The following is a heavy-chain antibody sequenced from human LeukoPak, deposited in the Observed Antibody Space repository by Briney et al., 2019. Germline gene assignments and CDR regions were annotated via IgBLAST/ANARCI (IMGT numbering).Heavy chain of an antibody. V-gene: IGHV3-30*18. CDR2: VSYDGSNK. CDR3: AKDGDSGSPSRYGMDV. Sequence: GGSLRLSCAASGFTFSAYGMHWVRQAPGKGLEWVAVVSYDGSNKYYAESVKGRFTISRDNSKNTLYLQVNSLRPEDTAVYYCAKDGDSGSPSRYGMDVWGQGTTVTVSS. J-gene: IGHJ6*02. CDR1: GFTFSAYG. D-gene: IGHD1-26*01.